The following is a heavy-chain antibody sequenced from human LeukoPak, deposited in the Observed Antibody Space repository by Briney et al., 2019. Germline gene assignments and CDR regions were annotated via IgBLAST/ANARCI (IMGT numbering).Heavy chain of an antibody. CDR3: ARYSMVRGVGYFDY. J-gene: IGHJ4*02. CDR2: INAGNGNT. V-gene: IGHV1-3*01. CDR1: GYTFTSYA. D-gene: IGHD3-10*01. Sequence: GASVKVSCKASGYTFTSYAMHWVRQAPGQRLEWMGWINAGNGNTKYSQKFQGRVTITRDTSASTAYMELSSLRSEDTAVYYCARYSMVRGVGYFDYWGQGTLVTVSS.